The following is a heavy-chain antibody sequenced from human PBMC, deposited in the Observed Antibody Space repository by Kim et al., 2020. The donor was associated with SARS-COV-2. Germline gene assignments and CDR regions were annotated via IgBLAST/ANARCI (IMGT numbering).Heavy chain of an antibody. J-gene: IGHJ4*02. CDR2: IYYDGNT. CDR1: GFSVNRFY. V-gene: IGHV3-53*01. D-gene: IGHD5-12*01. Sequence: GSLRLSCAASGFSVNRFYMTWVRQAPGKGLEWVSVIYYDGNTDYADSVRGRFTIFRDSSRNTLYLQMNSLRAEDTAVYFCARDHLDGYNIWGQGTLVTVSS. CDR3: ARDHLDGYNI.